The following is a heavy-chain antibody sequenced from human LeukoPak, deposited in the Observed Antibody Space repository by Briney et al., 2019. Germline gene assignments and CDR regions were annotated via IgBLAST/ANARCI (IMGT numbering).Heavy chain of an antibody. J-gene: IGHJ4*02. Sequence: SETLSLTCTVSGGSISYYYWSWIRQPPGKGLEWIGYIYYSGSTNYNPSLKSRVTISVDTSKNQFFLKLSSVTAADTAVYYCARRGYSSTWGLDYWGQGTLVTVSS. V-gene: IGHV4-59*08. CDR3: ARRGYSSTWGLDY. D-gene: IGHD6-13*01. CDR2: IYYSGST. CDR1: GGSISYYY.